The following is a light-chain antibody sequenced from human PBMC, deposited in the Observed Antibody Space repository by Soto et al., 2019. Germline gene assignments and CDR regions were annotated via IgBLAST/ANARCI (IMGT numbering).Light chain of an antibody. V-gene: IGKV2-28*01. Sequence: DIVMTQYPLSLPVTPGESASISCRSSESLLHSNGYNYLDWYLQKPGQSPQLLIYLGSNRASGVPDRFSGSGSGTDFTLKISRVEAEDVGVYYCMQALQAITFGQGTRLEIK. J-gene: IGKJ5*01. CDR2: LGS. CDR1: ESLLHSNGYNY. CDR3: MQALQAIT.